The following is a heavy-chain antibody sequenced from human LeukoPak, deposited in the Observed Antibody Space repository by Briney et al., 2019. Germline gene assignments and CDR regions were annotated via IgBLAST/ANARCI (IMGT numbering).Heavy chain of an antibody. D-gene: IGHD5-12*01. CDR1: GFTFSSYA. V-gene: IGHV3-23*01. CDR3: ARGSGYDGRDYYYMDV. J-gene: IGHJ6*03. Sequence: GGSLRLSCAASGFTFSSYAMSWVRQAPGKGLEWVSAISGSGGSTYYADSVKGRFTISRDNAKNSLYLQMNSLRAEDTALYYCARGSGYDGRDYYYMDVWGKGTTVTVSS. CDR2: ISGSGGST.